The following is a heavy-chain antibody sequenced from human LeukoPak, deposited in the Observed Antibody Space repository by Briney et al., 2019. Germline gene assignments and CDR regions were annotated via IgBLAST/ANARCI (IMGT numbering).Heavy chain of an antibody. CDR2: IYYSGST. Sequence: SETLSLTCTVSGGSISSGGYYWSWIRQHPGKGLEWIGYIYYSGSTYYNPSLKSRVTISVGTSKNQFSLKLSSVTAADTAVYYCARYSYGIGPFDYWGQGTLVTVSS. J-gene: IGHJ4*02. CDR1: GGSISSGGYY. CDR3: ARYSYGIGPFDY. D-gene: IGHD5-18*01. V-gene: IGHV4-31*03.